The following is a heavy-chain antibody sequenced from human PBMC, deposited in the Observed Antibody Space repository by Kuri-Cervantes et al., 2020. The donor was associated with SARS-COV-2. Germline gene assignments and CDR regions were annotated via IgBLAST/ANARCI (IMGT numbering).Heavy chain of an antibody. CDR1: GFTFSSYA. V-gene: IGHV3-23*01. J-gene: IGHJ4*02. CDR3: ARDSRPRSIAAAGY. CDR2: ISGSGGST. D-gene: IGHD6-13*01. Sequence: GESLKISCAASGFTFSSYAMSWVRQAPGKGLEWVSAISGSGGSTYYADSVKGRFTISRDNSKNTLYLQMNSLRAEDTAAYYCARDSRPRSIAAAGYWGQGTLVTVSS.